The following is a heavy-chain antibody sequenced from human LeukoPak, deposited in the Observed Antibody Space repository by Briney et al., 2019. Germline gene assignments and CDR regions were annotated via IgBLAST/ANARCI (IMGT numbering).Heavy chain of an antibody. V-gene: IGHV1-8*02. D-gene: IGHD1-7*01. CDR2: MNPNSGNT. CDR1: GYTFTSYY. Sequence: ASVKVSCKASGYTFTSYYMHWVRQAPGQGLEWMGWMNPNSGNTGYAQKFQGRVTMTRNTSISTAYMELSSLRSEDTAVYYCARDPPLSITGTTETGDYWGQGTLVTVSS. J-gene: IGHJ4*02. CDR3: ARDPPLSITGTTETGDY.